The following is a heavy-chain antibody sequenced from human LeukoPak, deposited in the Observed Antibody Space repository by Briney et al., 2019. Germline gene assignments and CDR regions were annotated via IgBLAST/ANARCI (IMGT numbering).Heavy chain of an antibody. CDR2: VNDRGTT. V-gene: IGHV4-34*01. D-gene: IGHD6-13*01. J-gene: IGHJ4*02. CDR3: AREGAAAGTFDY. CDR1: GGSFSGYY. Sequence: PSETLSLTCSVSGGSFSGYYWTWIRQFPGKGLEWIGEVNDRGTTNRNPSLSSRVTISVDTSKNQFSLKLSSVTAADTAVYYCAREGAAAGTFDYWGQGTPVTVSS.